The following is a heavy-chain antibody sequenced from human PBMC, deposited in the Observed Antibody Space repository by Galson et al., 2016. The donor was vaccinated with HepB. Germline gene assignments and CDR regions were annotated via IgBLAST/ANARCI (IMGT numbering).Heavy chain of an antibody. J-gene: IGHJ6*01. CDR1: SYISEDEDYG. D-gene: IGHD4-11*01. CDR3: ARESVDYPHGMDV. CDR2: ISAHNGNK. Sequence: SVKVSCKVISYISEDEDYGISWVRQAPGQGLEWMGWISAHNGNKNYVQKFQGRVTMTTDTSTNTAYMELKSLRSDDTAVYFCARESVDYPHGMDVWGQGTTVTVSS. V-gene: IGHV1-18*01.